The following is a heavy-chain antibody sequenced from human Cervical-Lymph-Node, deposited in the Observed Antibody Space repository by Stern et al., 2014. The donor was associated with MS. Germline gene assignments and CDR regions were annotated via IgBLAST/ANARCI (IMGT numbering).Heavy chain of an antibody. V-gene: IGHV3-11*01. CDR3: AKVYSRNVFDI. Sequence: VQLVESGGGLVKPGGSLRLSCAASGFTFSDYYMSWIRQAPGKGLAWISYISHSTTTIYYADSLKGRFTISRDNAKNSLYLQMNSLRAEDTAMYYCAKVYSRNVFDIWGQGTMVTVSS. D-gene: IGHD5-18*01. J-gene: IGHJ3*02. CDR1: GFTFSDYY. CDR2: ISHSTTTI.